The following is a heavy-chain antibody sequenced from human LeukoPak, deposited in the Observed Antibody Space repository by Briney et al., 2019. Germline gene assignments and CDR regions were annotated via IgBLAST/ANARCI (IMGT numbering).Heavy chain of an antibody. D-gene: IGHD4-11*01. CDR1: GFTFSSYA. J-gene: IGHJ2*01. Sequence: PGGSLRPSCAASGFTFSSYAMHWVRQPPGKGLEWVAATSYDGSNKYYAESVKGRFTISRDDSKNTLSLQMNSLRAEDTAVYYCARAVTTGYFDLWGRGTLVTVSS. CDR3: ARAVTTGYFDL. CDR2: TSYDGSNK. V-gene: IGHV3-30*14.